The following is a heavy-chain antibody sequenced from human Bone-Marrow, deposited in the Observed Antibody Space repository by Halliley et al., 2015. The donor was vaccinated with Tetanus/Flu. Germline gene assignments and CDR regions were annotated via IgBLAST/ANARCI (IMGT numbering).Heavy chain of an antibody. J-gene: IGHJ6*02. CDR2: INHSGST. V-gene: IGHV4-34*01. D-gene: IGHD2-21*01. Sequence: TLSLTCALYGGSFSGHYWIWLRQSPGKGLEWIGEINHSGSTKYNSSLKSRVAMSIDASKSQFYLKLNSVTAADTAVYYCAKGDCDGINCFPWYYYYGMHVWGQGTTVIVPS. CDR3: AKGDCDGINCFPWYYYYGMHV. CDR1: GGSFSGHY.